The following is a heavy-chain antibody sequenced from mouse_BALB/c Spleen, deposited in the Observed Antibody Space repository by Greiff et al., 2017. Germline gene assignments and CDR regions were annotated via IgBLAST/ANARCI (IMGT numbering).Heavy chain of an antibody. J-gene: IGHJ2*01. CDR2: IYPGNVNT. V-gene: IGHV1S56*01. CDR3: ARTPYDYDVVFDY. D-gene: IGHD2-4*01. CDR1: GYTFTSYY. Sequence: QVQLKQSGPELVKPGASVRISCKASGYTFTSYYIHWVKQRPGQGLEWIGWIYPGNVNTKYNEKFKGKATLTADKSSSTAYMQLSSLTSEDSAVYFCARTPYDYDVVFDYWGQGTTLTVSS.